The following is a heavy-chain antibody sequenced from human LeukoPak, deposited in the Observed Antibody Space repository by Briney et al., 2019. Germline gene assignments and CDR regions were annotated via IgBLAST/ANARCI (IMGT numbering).Heavy chain of an antibody. CDR3: ARAIAPAMVPLLGY. Sequence: PSETLSLTCTVSGGSISSYSWNWVRQPPGKGLEWIGYIYYSGSTNYNPSLKSRVTISVDTSKDHFSLNLRSVTAADTAVYYCARAIAPAMVPLLGYWGQGTLVTVSS. V-gene: IGHV4-59*08. D-gene: IGHD5-18*01. CDR1: GGSISSYS. J-gene: IGHJ4*02. CDR2: IYYSGST.